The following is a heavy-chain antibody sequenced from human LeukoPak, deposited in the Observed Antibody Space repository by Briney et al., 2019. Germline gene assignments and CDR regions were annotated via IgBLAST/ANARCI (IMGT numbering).Heavy chain of an antibody. V-gene: IGHV3-23*01. CDR3: AKSLIYCSSTSCYAVDY. CDR2: ISGSGGST. CDR1: GFTFSSYA. D-gene: IGHD2-2*01. Sequence: GGSLRLSCAASGFTFSSYAMSWVRQAPGKGLEWVSAISGSGGSTYYADSVEGRFTISRDNSKNTLYLQMNSLRAEDTAVYYCAKSLIYCSSTSCYAVDYWGQGTLVTVSS. J-gene: IGHJ4*02.